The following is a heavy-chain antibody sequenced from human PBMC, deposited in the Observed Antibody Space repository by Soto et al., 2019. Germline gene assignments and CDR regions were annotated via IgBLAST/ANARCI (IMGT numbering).Heavy chain of an antibody. CDR2: ISYDGSNK. D-gene: IGHD3-22*01. CDR3: AKGDTMIVVDSHFDY. CDR1: GFTFSSYC. Sequence: GVSLRLSFAASGFTFSSYCMHWVRQAPGKGLEWVAVISYDGSNKYYADSVKGRFTISRDNSKNTLYLQMNSLRAEDTAVYYCAKGDTMIVVDSHFDYWGQGTLVTVSS. J-gene: IGHJ4*02. V-gene: IGHV3-30*18.